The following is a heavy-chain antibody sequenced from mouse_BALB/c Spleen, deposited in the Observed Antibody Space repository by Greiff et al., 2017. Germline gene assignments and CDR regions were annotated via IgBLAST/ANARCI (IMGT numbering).Heavy chain of an antibody. Sequence: VQLVESGGGLVKPGGSLKLSCAASGFAFSSYDMSWVRQTPEKRLEWVAYISSGGGSTYYPDTVKGRFTISRDNAKNTLYLQMSSLKSEDTAMYYCARGYFDYWGQGTTLTVSS. V-gene: IGHV5-12-1*01. CDR2: ISSGGGST. CDR1: GFAFSSYD. J-gene: IGHJ2*01. CDR3: ARGYFDY.